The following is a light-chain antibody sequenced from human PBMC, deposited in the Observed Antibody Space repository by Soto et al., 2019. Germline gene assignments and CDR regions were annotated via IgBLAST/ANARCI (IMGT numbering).Light chain of an antibody. Sequence: QSVLTQPPSVSGAPGQRVTISCTGSSSNIGAGYNVNWYQQFPGTAPKFLIYGNSNRPSGVPDRFSGSKSCTSASLAITGLQAEDEADYFCQSYDSSLSGWVFGGGTKLTVL. CDR3: QSYDSSLSGWV. CDR2: GNS. V-gene: IGLV1-40*01. J-gene: IGLJ3*02. CDR1: SSNIGAGYN.